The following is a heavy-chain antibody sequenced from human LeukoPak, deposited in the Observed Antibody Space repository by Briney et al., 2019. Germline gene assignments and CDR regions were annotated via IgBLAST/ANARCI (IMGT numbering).Heavy chain of an antibody. J-gene: IGHJ4*02. V-gene: IGHV2-26*01. D-gene: IGHD3-3*01. CDR2: ILLDAEK. CDR3: ARNSGVIATFGVVIVSFEY. CDR1: GFSLNNPQMG. Sequence: PGPTLLHPTAPLMLTFTVSGFSLNNPQMGESWILQPPVKALEWRSHILLDAEKSYTTSMKSRPTISKDTSKSQVLLTMTRMDPVETATYFCARNSGVIATFGVVIVSFEYWGQGILVTVSS.